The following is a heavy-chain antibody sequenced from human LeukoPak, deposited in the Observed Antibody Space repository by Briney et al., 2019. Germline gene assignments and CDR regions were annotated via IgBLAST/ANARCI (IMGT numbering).Heavy chain of an antibody. J-gene: IGHJ1*01. D-gene: IGHD2-2*03. Sequence: GRSLRLSCAASGFTFSSYGMHWVRQAPGKGLEWVAVISYDGSNKYYADSVKGRFTISRDNSKNTLYLQMNSLRAEDTAVYYCAKDQGGYCSSFSCYSGDYGYFQHWGQGTLVTVSS. CDR2: ISYDGSNK. CDR1: GFTFSSYG. CDR3: AKDQGGYCSSFSCYSGDYGYFQH. V-gene: IGHV3-30*18.